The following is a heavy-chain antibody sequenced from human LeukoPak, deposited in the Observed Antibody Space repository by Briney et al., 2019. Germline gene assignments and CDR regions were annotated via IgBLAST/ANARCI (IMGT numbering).Heavy chain of an antibody. CDR2: INPDGSEK. CDR3: ARAYYDFWSGYYLYFDL. V-gene: IGHV3-7*01. CDR1: GFTFRTSW. Sequence: GGSLRLSCGASGFTFRTSWMNWVRQAPGKGLEWVASINPDGSEKYSVDSVKGRFTISRDNAKNSLYLQMNSLRAEDTAVYYCARAYYDFWSGYYLYFDLWGRGTLVTVSS. J-gene: IGHJ2*01. D-gene: IGHD3-3*01.